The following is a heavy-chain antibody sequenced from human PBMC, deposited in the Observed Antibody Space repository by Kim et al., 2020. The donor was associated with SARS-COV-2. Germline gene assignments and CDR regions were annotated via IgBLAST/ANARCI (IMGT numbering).Heavy chain of an antibody. CDR1: GFTLRRYW. D-gene: IGHD1-26*01. CDR3: ARDVAGQDGT. CDR2: INEGGSIT. J-gene: IGHJ4*02. V-gene: IGHV3-74*01. Sequence: GGSLRLSCVASGFTLRRYWMHWVRQAPGQGLVWVSRINEGGSITNYADSVKGRFTISRDNTKNTLYLQMDSLRAEDTAVYYCARDVAGQDGTWGQGPLVTVSS.